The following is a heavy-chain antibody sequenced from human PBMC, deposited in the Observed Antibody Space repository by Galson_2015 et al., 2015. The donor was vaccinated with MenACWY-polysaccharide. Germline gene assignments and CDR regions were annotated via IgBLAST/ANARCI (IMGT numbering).Heavy chain of an antibody. CDR1: GFTFSSYD. V-gene: IGHV3-13*01. Sequence: SLRLSCAASGFTFSSYDMHWVRQATGKGLEWVSAIGTAGDTYYPGSVKGRFTISRENAKNSLYLQMNSLRAEDTALYYCAKVATRKEGGWYDYGMDVWGQGTTVTVSS. CDR2: IGTAGDT. J-gene: IGHJ6*02. D-gene: IGHD6-19*01. CDR3: AKVATRKEGGWYDYGMDV.